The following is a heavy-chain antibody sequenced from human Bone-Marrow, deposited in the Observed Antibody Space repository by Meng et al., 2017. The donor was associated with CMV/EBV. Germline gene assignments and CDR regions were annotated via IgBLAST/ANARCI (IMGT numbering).Heavy chain of an antibody. D-gene: IGHD3-16*01. V-gene: IGHV3-30*02. CDR3: AKDQRLRPTNMIVPPPPLFDP. Sequence: GGSLRLSCAASGFTFSNAWMSWVRQAPGKGLEWVAFIRSGGSDDHYADSVKGRFTITRDNSKNTLHPQMNSLSAEDTAVYYLAKDQRLRPTNMIVPPPPLFDPWGQGTPVTVSS. CDR1: GFTFSNAW. J-gene: IGHJ5*02. CDR2: IRSGGSDD.